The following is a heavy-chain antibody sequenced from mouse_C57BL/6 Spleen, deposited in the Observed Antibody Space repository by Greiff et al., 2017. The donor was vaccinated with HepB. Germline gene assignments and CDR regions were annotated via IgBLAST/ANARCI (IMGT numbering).Heavy chain of an antibody. CDR1: GFTFSSYG. Sequence: DVMLVESGGDLVKPGGSLKLSCAASGFTFSSYGMSWVRQTPDKRLEWVATISSGGSYTYYPDSVKGRFTISRDNAKNTLYLQMSSLKSEDTAMYDCSRQRGWPYYGYFYAMDYWGQGTSVTVSS. CDR2: ISSGGSYT. CDR3: SRQRGWPYYGYFYAMDY. V-gene: IGHV5-6*02. J-gene: IGHJ4*01. D-gene: IGHD2-3*01.